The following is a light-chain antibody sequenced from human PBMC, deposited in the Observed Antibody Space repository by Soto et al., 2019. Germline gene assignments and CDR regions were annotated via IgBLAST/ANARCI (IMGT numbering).Light chain of an antibody. CDR3: QQSDTSPGT. V-gene: IGKV1-39*01. CDR1: QDISSY. CDR2: AAS. J-gene: IGKJ2*01. Sequence: DIQMTQSPSSLSASVGDRVIITCWASQDISSYLNWFQQKPGKAPKLLIFAASSLQSGVPSRFSGSGSGTDFTLTISSLQPEDFATYYCQQSDTSPGTFGQGTRLEIK.